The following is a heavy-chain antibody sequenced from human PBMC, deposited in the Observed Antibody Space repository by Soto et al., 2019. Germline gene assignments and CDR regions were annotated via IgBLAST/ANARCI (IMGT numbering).Heavy chain of an antibody. CDR1: GFTFSSYS. D-gene: IGHD3-16*02. J-gene: IGHJ4*02. V-gene: IGHV3-21*01. CDR3: ARDNFWGSYRYTGGVDY. CDR2: ISSSSSYI. Sequence: GGSLRLSCAASGFTFSSYSMNWVRQAPGKGLEWVSSISSSSSYIYYADSVKGRFTISRDNAKNSLYLQMNSLRAEDTAVYYCARDNFWGSYRYTGGVDYWGQGTLVTVSS.